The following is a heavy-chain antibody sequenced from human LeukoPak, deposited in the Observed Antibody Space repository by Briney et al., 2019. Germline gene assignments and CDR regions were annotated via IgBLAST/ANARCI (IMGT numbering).Heavy chain of an antibody. CDR1: GYTFTGYY. V-gene: IGHV1-2*02. CDR2: INPNSGGT. J-gene: IGHJ6*02. Sequence: ASVKVSCKASGYTFTGYYMHWVRQAPGQGLEWMGWINPNSGGTNYAQKFQGRVTMTRDTSISTAYMELSRPRSDDTAVYYCARVRTYYDFWSGSHYGMDVWGQGTTVTVSS. D-gene: IGHD3-3*01. CDR3: ARVRTYYDFWSGSHYGMDV.